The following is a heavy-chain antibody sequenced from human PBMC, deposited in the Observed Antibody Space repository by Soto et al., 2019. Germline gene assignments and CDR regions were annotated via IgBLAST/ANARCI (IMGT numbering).Heavy chain of an antibody. Sequence: QVPLVESGGGVVQPGRSLRLSCAASGFTFSSYGMHWVRQAPGKGLEWVAVISYDGSNKYYADSVKGRFTISRDNSKNTLYLQMNSLGAEDTAVYYCAKDGGVVVVAAPSYYFDYWGQGTLVTVSS. CDR1: GFTFSSYG. J-gene: IGHJ4*02. D-gene: IGHD2-15*01. V-gene: IGHV3-30*18. CDR2: ISYDGSNK. CDR3: AKDGGVVVVAAPSYYFDY.